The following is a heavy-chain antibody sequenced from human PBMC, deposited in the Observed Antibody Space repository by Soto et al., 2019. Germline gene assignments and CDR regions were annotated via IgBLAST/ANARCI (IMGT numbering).Heavy chain of an antibody. D-gene: IGHD2-2*01. V-gene: IGHV1-18*01. Sequence: VQLVQSEAEVKNPGASVKVSCTASGYTLTSYGISWVRQAPGQGLEWMGWISTYNGNTKYAHNLLGRVTMTTDTSTSTAYMELGSLRSDDTAVYYCAREYCSRTGCYGPVYWGQGTLVTVSS. CDR3: AREYCSRTGCYGPVY. CDR2: ISTYNGNT. J-gene: IGHJ4*02. CDR1: GYTLTSYG.